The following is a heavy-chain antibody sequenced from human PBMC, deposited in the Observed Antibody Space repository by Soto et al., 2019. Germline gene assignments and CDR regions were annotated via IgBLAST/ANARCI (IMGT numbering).Heavy chain of an antibody. Sequence: QVQLVESGGGVVQPGRSLRLSCAASGFTFSSYSIHWVRQAPGKGLEWVAVISYDGSNKYYGDPVKGRFTISRDDSKNTAYLQMNSLKAEDTAVYYCGLQGGGWIDPWGQGTLVTVSS. CDR3: GLQGGGWIDP. CDR1: GFTFSSYS. J-gene: IGHJ5*02. CDR2: ISYDGSNK. D-gene: IGHD3-16*01. V-gene: IGHV3-30*03.